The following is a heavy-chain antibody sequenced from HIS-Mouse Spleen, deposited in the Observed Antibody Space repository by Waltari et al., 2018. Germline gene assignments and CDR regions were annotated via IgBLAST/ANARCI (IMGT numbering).Heavy chain of an antibody. Sequence: QLQLQESGPGLVKPSETLSLTCTVSGGSISSSSYYWGWIRQPPGKGLDWIGSIYYSGRTYYNPSRKSGVTISVDTSKNQFSLKLSSVTAADTAVYYCAREIPYSSSWYDWYFDLWGRGTLVTVSS. CDR3: AREIPYSSSWYDWYFDL. J-gene: IGHJ2*01. V-gene: IGHV4-39*07. CDR2: IYYSGRT. D-gene: IGHD6-13*01. CDR1: GGSISSSSYY.